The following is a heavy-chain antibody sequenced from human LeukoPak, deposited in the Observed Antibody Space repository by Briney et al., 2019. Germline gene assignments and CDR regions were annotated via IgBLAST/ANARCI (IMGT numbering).Heavy chain of an antibody. V-gene: IGHV3-23*01. J-gene: IGHJ4*02. CDR1: GFTFSSYA. D-gene: IGHD6-19*01. CDR3: ARVKGSSGWYPFDY. CDR2: IRDSGSST. Sequence: GGALRLSCTASGFTFSSYAMSWVRQAPGKGLEWVSAIRDSGSSTHYADSVKGRFTTSRDNSKNTLYLQMNSLRAEDTAVYYCARVKGSSGWYPFDYWGQGTLVTVSS.